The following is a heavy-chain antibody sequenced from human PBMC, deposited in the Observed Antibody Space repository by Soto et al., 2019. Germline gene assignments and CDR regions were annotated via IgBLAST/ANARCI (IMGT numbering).Heavy chain of an antibody. Sequence: SETLSLTCAVSGGSISSSNWWSWVRQPPGKGLEWIGEIYHSGSTNYNPSLKSRVTISVDKSKNQFSLKLSSVTAADTAVYYCARDITIFGVVMSSNAFDIWGQGTMVTVSS. CDR3: ARDITIFGVVMSSNAFDI. CDR1: GGSISSSNW. CDR2: IYHSGST. J-gene: IGHJ3*02. D-gene: IGHD3-3*01. V-gene: IGHV4-4*02.